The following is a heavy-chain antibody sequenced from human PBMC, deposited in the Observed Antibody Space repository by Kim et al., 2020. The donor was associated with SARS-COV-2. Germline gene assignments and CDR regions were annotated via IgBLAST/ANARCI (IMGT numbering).Heavy chain of an antibody. CDR2: IYSGGST. CDR3: ARLSKRSYYFDY. CDR1: GFTVSSNY. J-gene: IGHJ4*02. Sequence: GGSLRLSCAASGFTVSSNYMSWVRQAPGKGLEWVSVIYSGGSTYYADSVKGRFTISRDNSKNTLYLQMNSLRAEDTAVYYCARLSKRSYYFDYWDQGTLVTVSS. V-gene: IGHV3-53*01.